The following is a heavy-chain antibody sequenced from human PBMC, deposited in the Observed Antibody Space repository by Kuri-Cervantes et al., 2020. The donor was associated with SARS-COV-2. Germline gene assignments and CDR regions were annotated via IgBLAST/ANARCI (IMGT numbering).Heavy chain of an antibody. CDR2: IWYDGSNK. CDR1: GFSFSSFW. D-gene: IGHD6-13*01. J-gene: IGHJ4*02. V-gene: IGHV3-33*01. Sequence: GGSLRLSCVSSGFSFSSFWMTWVRQAPGKGLEWVAVIWYDGSNKYYADSVKGRFTISRDNSKNTLYLQMNSLRAEDTAVYYCARQWQIYSRSWYSGELLHWGQGTLVTVSS. CDR3: ARQWQIYSRSWYSGELLH.